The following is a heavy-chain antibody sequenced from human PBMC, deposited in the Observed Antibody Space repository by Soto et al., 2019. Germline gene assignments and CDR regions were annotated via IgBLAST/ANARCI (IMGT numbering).Heavy chain of an antibody. J-gene: IGHJ6*02. CDR2: INASDGST. V-gene: IGHV1-46*01. CDR1: GYTFTIYY. D-gene: IGHD3-10*01. Sequence: GASVKVSCKVSGYTFTIYYMHWVRRAPGQGLEWMGIINASDGSTNYSQKFQGRVTITRDTSASTAYMELSSLRSEDTAVYYCARGGSGSYIPFYYYYGMDVWGQGTTVTVSS. CDR3: ARGGSGSYIPFYYYYGMDV.